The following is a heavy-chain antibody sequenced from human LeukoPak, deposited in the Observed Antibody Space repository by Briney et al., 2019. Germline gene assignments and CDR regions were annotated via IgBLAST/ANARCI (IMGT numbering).Heavy chain of an antibody. CDR1: GGSMSTYY. J-gene: IGHJ4*02. CDR2: IYYTGST. D-gene: IGHD1-14*01. Sequence: SETLSLTCTVSGGSMSTYYWTWIRQPPGKGLEWIGFIYYTGSTNYNPSLKSRVTISVDTSKNQFSLTLSSVTAADTAVYYCAGMRITTPTVRTLDYWGQGTLVTASS. V-gene: IGHV4-59*01. CDR3: AGMRITTPTVRTLDY.